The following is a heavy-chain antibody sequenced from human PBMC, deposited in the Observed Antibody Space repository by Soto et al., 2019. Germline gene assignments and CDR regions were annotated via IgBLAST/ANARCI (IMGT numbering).Heavy chain of an antibody. J-gene: IGHJ4*02. D-gene: IGHD4-17*01. CDR3: ARDFDADSRTDFDY. V-gene: IGHV3-11*01. CDR1: GFIFSDYY. CDR2: ISGNGRII. Sequence: QVQLVESGGGLVKPGGSLRLSCATSGFIFSDYYMHWIRQAPGKGLEWISYISGNGRIIQYADSAKGRFTISRDNAQNSLYLQRNSLRAEDTALYFCARDFDADSRTDFDYWGQGTRFTVPS.